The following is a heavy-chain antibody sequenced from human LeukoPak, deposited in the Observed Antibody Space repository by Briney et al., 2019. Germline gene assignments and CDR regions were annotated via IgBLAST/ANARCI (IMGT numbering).Heavy chain of an antibody. CDR3: ARANMSPGSGRSYFDY. V-gene: IGHV4-61*02. Sequence: SQTLSLTCTVSGGSISSGNYYWSWIRQPAGKGLEWIGRIYSSGSARYTPSLKSRVTISVDTPKNQFSLKLSSVTAADTAVYYCARANMSPGSGRSYFDYWGQGTLVTVSS. D-gene: IGHD3-10*01. CDR2: IYSSGSA. CDR1: GGSISSGNYY. J-gene: IGHJ4*02.